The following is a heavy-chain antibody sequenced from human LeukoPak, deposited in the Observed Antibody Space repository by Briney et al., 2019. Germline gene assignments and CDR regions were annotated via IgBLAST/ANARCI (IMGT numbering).Heavy chain of an antibody. Sequence: GASVKVSCKASGYTFTGYYMHWVRQAPGQGLEWMGWINPNSGGTNYAQKFQGRVTMTRNTSISTAYMELSSLRSEDTAVYYCARGVLSYYYYYMDVWGKGTTVTISS. J-gene: IGHJ6*03. CDR2: INPNSGGT. D-gene: IGHD2-8*01. CDR1: GYTFTGYY. V-gene: IGHV1-2*02. CDR3: ARGVLSYYYYYMDV.